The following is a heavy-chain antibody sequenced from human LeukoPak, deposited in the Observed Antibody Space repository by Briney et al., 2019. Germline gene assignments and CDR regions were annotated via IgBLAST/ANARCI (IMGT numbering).Heavy chain of an antibody. CDR3: ASYRLSRIAAAGHYYYYYYMDV. V-gene: IGHV5-51*01. Sequence: GESLRISCKGSGYSFTSYWIGWVRQMPGKGLAWMGIIYPGDSDTRYSPSFQGQVTISADKSISTAYLQWSSLKASDTAMYYCASYRLSRIAAAGHYYYYYYMDVWGKGTTVTVSS. J-gene: IGHJ6*03. D-gene: IGHD6-13*01. CDR2: IYPGDSDT. CDR1: GYSFTSYW.